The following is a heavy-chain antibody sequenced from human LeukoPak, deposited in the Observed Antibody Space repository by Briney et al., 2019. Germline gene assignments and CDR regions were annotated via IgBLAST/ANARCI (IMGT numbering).Heavy chain of an antibody. V-gene: IGHV3-23*01. CDR1: GFTFSSYA. CDR2: ISGSGGST. Sequence: AGGSLRLSCAAPGFTFSSYAMSWVRQAPGKGLEWVSAISGSGGSTYYADSVKGRFTISRDNSKNTLYLQMNNLRAEDTAVYYCAKDSSVVVPAAIPYWGQGTLVTVSS. CDR3: AKDSSVVVPAAIPY. J-gene: IGHJ4*02. D-gene: IGHD2-2*01.